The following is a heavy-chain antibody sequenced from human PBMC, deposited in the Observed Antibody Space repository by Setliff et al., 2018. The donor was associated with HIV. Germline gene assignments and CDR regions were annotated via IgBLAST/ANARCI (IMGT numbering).Heavy chain of an antibody. J-gene: IGHJ3*02. Sequence: SQTLSLTCAVSGASISDGTFYWSWIRQPAGKGLEWIGHFYIRTGTTNYSPSLKGRVTISLDTSNNQFSLSLSSVTASDTAVYFCARSQETSVAATEIWGQGTMVTVSS. CDR3: ARSQETSVAATEI. D-gene: IGHD2-15*01. CDR2: FYIRTGTT. CDR1: GASISDGTFY. V-gene: IGHV4-61*09.